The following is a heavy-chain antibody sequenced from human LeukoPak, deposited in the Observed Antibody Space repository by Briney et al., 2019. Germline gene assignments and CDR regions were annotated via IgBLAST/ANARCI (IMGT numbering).Heavy chain of an antibody. CDR3: ARGRYTATHFDY. J-gene: IGHJ4*02. CDR2: IYYSGST. CDR1: GGSISSSSYY. D-gene: IGHD3-10*01. V-gene: IGHV4-39*07. Sequence: SETLSLTCTVSGGSISSSSYYWGWIRQPPGKGLEWIGSIYYSGSTYYNPSLKSRVTISVDTSKNQFSLKLSSVTAADTAVYYCARGRYTATHFDYWGQGTLVTVSA.